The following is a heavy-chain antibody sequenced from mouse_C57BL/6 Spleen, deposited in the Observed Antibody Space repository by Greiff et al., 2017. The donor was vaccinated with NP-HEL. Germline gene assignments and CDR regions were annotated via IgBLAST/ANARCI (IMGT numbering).Heavy chain of an antibody. Sequence: VQLQQSGAELVMPGASVKLSCKASGYTFTSYWMHWVKQRPGQGLEWIGEIDPSDSYTNYNQKFKGKSTLTVDKSSSTAYMQLSSLTSEDSAVYYCARNYYGLDYWGQGTTLTVSS. V-gene: IGHV1-69*01. D-gene: IGHD1-1*01. J-gene: IGHJ2*01. CDR3: ARNYYGLDY. CDR1: GYTFTSYW. CDR2: IDPSDSYT.